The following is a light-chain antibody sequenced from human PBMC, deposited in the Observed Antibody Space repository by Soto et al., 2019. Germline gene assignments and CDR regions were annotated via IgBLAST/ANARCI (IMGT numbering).Light chain of an antibody. Sequence: DIQMTQSPSTLSASVGDRVTISCRASQSISTWLAWYQQKPGTAPKLLIYKASTLEGGVPSRFSGRGSGTEFTLTISSLQLDDSATYYCQQYYLYNTFGQGTKLEIK. V-gene: IGKV1-5*03. J-gene: IGKJ2*01. CDR3: QQYYLYNT. CDR1: QSISTW. CDR2: KAS.